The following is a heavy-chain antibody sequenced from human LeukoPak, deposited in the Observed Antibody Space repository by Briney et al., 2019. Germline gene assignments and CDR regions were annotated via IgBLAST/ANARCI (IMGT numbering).Heavy chain of an antibody. CDR3: ASLHTSSSSGDYYMDV. Sequence: GESLKISCKGSGYSFTSYWIGWVRQMPGKGLEWMGVIYPGDSDTRYSPSFQGQVTISADKSISTAYLQWSSLKASDTAMYYCASLHTSSSSGDYYMDVWGKGTTVTVSS. V-gene: IGHV5-51*01. J-gene: IGHJ6*03. D-gene: IGHD6-6*01. CDR2: IYPGDSDT. CDR1: GYSFTSYW.